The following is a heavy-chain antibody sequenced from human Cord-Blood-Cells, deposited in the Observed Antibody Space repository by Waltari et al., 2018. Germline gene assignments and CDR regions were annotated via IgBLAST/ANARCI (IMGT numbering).Heavy chain of an antibody. CDR3: AKHRYCTNGVCYYYYYYMDV. CDR1: GFTFSSYA. CDR2: ISGSGGST. V-gene: IGHV3-23*01. J-gene: IGHJ6*03. D-gene: IGHD2-8*01. Sequence: EVQLLESGGGLVQPGGYLRLSCAASGFTFSSYAMSWVRQGPGKGLQGVSAISGSGGSTYYADYVKGRFTISRDNSKNTLYLQMNSLRAEDTAVYYCAKHRYCTNGVCYYYYYYMDVWGKGTTVTVSS.